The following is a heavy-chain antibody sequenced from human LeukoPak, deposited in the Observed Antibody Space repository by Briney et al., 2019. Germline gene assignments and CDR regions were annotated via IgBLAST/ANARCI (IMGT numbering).Heavy chain of an antibody. CDR2: ISSSSSCI. CDR1: GFTFSSYS. CDR3: ASGKPGIAAH. V-gene: IGHV3-21*01. D-gene: IGHD6-25*01. J-gene: IGHJ4*02. Sequence: GGSLRLSCAASGFTFSSYSMNWVRQAPGKGLEWVSSISSSSSCIYYADSAKGRFTISRDNAKNSLYLQMNSLRAEDTAVYYCASGKPGIAAHWGQGTLVTVSS.